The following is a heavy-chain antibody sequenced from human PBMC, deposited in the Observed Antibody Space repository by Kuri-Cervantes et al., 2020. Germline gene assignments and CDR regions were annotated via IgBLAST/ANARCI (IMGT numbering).Heavy chain of an antibody. CDR2: IYSGGST. V-gene: IGHV3-66*02. CDR3: ADYNLYYYGMDV. CDR1: GFTVSSNY. J-gene: IGHJ6*02. Sequence: GESLKISCAASGFTVSSNYMSWVRQAPGRGLEWVSVIYSGGSTYYADSVKGRFTISRDNSKNALYLQMNSLRAEDTAVYYCADYNLYYYGMDVWGQGTTVTVSS. D-gene: IGHD1-1*01.